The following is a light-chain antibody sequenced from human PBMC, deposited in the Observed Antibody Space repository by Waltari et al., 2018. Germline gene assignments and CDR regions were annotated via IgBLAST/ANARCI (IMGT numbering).Light chain of an antibody. CDR3: QAWDNSAAV. CDR2: QDN. Sequence: SYELTQPPSLSVSPGQTATITCPGDKLGDKYACWYQQNSGQSPVLVIFQDNKRPSGIPERFSGSNSGNTATLTISGIQAMDEADYFCQAWDNSAAVFGGGTRLTVL. V-gene: IGLV3-1*01. CDR1: KLGDKY. J-gene: IGLJ3*02.